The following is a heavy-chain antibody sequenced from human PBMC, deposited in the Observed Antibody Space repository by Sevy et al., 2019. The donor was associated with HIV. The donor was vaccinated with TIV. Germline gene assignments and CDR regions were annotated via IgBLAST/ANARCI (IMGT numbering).Heavy chain of an antibody. CDR2: ISYDGSNK. J-gene: IGHJ3*02. D-gene: IGHD3-10*01. Sequence: GGSLRLSCAASGFTFSSYAMHWVRQAPGKGLEWVAVISYDGSNKYYADSVMGRFTISRDNSKNTLYLQMNSLRAEDTAVYYCARDWVGITMVRGVMDAFDILGQRTMVTVSS. CDR3: ARDWVGITMVRGVMDAFDI. V-gene: IGHV3-30-3*01. CDR1: GFTFSSYA.